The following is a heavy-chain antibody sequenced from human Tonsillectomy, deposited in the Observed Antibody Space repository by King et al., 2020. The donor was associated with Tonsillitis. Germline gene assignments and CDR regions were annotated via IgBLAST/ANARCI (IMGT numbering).Heavy chain of an antibody. CDR2: IEPSGST. V-gene: IGHV1-46*01. D-gene: IGHD3-22*01. Sequence: QLVQSGAEVKKPGASVKVSCKASGYIFTRYYMHWVRQAPGQGLEWMAVIEPSGSTDYAQKLQGRVTVTRDTSTSTVYMVLSSLRYEDTAVYYFASGPYDSHGYYWYYDLWGRGTLVTVSS. J-gene: IGHJ2*01. CDR1: GYIFTRYY. CDR3: ASGPYDSHGYYWYYDL.